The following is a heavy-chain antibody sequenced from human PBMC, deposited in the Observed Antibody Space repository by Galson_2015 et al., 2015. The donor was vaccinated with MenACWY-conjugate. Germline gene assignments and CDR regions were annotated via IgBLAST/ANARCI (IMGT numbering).Heavy chain of an antibody. J-gene: IGHJ4*02. CDR1: GDSVSSNSAA. V-gene: IGHV6-1*01. CDR3: VGEGYYFDY. CDR2: TYYRSKWYN. Sequence: AISGDSVSSNSAAWNWIRQSPSRGLEWLGKTYYRSKWYNDYAVSVKSRITINPDTSNNQFSLQLNSVTPDDTAVYYCVGEGYYFDYWGQGTLVTVSS.